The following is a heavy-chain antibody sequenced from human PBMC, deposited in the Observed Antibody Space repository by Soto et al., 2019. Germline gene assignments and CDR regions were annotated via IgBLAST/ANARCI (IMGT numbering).Heavy chain of an antibody. J-gene: IGHJ5*02. CDR2: IYYSGST. D-gene: IGHD6-13*01. V-gene: IGHV4-39*01. CDR1: GGSISSGGYY. Sequence: SATLSLTCSVSGGSISSGGYYWSWIRQHPGKGLEWTGYIYYSGSTSYNPSLKSRVTISVDTSKNQLSLKLSSVTAADTAVYYCARHQSHSSSYVDPWGQGTLVTVSS. CDR3: ARHQSHSSSYVDP.